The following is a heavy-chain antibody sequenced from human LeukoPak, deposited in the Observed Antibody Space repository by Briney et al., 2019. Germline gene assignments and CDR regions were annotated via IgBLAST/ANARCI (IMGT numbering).Heavy chain of an antibody. D-gene: IGHD2-2*01. CDR3: AREGCSSTSRYGY. J-gene: IGHJ4*02. CDR2: IIPILGIA. Sequence: SVKVSCKASGGTFSSYAIIWVRQAPGQGLEWMGRIIPILGIANYAQKFQGRVTITADKSTSTAYMELSSLRSEDTAVYYCAREGCSSTSRYGYWGQGTRVTVSS. CDR1: GGTFSSYA. V-gene: IGHV1-69*04.